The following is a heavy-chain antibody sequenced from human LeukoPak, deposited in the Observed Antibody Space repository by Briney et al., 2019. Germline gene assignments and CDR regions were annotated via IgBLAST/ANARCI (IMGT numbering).Heavy chain of an antibody. Sequence: GRSLRLSCAASGFTFSSYGMHWVRQAPGKGLEWVAVLWYDGSNKYYADSVKGRFTISRDNSKNTLYLQMNSLRAEDTAVYYCARRGKYCSSTSCYHYFDYWGQGTLVTVSS. CDR3: ARRGKYCSSTSCYHYFDY. J-gene: IGHJ4*02. CDR1: GFTFSSYG. D-gene: IGHD2-2*01. CDR2: LWYDGSNK. V-gene: IGHV3-33*01.